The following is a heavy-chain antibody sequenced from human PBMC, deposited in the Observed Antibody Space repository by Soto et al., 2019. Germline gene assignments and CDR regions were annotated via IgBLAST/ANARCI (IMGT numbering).Heavy chain of an antibody. V-gene: IGHV3-21*06. CDR2: ISSTTNYI. J-gene: IGHJ4*02. CDR1: GFTFTRYS. CDR3: XXXXXXXTSNFDY. Sequence: EVQLVESGGGLVKPGGSLILSCAASGFTFTRYSMNWVHQAPXXXLEWVSSISSTTNYIYYGDSMKGRFTISRDNAKNSLYLEXNSLXAEXTXVYXXXXXXXXXTSNFDYWGQGTLVTVSS.